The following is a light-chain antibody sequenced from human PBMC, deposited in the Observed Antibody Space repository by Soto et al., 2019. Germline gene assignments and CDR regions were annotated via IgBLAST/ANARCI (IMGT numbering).Light chain of an antibody. CDR2: EVN. CDR3: SSNVGSNNLV. J-gene: IGLJ3*02. CDR1: SSDVGVYNY. V-gene: IGLV2-8*01. Sequence: QSALTQPPSASGSPGQSVTISCTEPSSDVGVYNYVSWYQQHPGKAPKLMIYEVNKRPSGVPDRFSGSKSGNTASLTVSGLQAEDEGDYYCSSNVGSNNLVFGGGTKLTVL.